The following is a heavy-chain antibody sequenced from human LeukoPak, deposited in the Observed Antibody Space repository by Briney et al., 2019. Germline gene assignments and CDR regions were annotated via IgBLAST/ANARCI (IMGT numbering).Heavy chain of an antibody. CDR3: ARQMVWLREVTAIYNWFDP. V-gene: IGHV4-38-2*02. CDR2: IYYSGST. Sequence: SETLSLTCTVSGYSISSGYYWGWIRQPPGKGLEWIGSIYYSGSTYYNPSLKSRVTISVDTSKNQFSLKLSSVTAADTAVYYCARQMVWLREVTAIYNWFDPWGQGTLVTVSS. CDR1: GYSISSGYY. D-gene: IGHD2-21*02. J-gene: IGHJ5*02.